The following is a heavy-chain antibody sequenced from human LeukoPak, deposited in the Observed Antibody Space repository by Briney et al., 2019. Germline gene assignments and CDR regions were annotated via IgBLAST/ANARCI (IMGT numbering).Heavy chain of an antibody. CDR2: IYYSGST. CDR3: ARSPFLHDSSGTALDY. CDR1: GGSISSSSYY. J-gene: IGHJ4*02. V-gene: IGHV4-39*01. Sequence: SETLSLTCTVSGGSISSSSYYWGWIRQPPGKGLEWIGSIYYSGSTYYNPSLKSRVTISVDTSKNQSSLKLSPVTAADTAVYYCARSPFLHDSSGTALDYWGQGTLVTVSS. D-gene: IGHD3-22*01.